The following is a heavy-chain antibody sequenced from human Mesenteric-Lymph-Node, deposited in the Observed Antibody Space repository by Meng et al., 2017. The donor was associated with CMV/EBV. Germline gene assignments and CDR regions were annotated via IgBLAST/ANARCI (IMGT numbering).Heavy chain of an antibody. J-gene: IGHJ6*02. Sequence: SETLSLTCTVSGGSISSSSYYWGWIRQPPGKGLEWIGSIHYSGSTYYNPSLKSRVTISVDTSKNQFSLKLSSVTAADTAVYYCARKPAANYYYYGMDVWGQGTTVTVSS. CDR2: IHYSGST. CDR3: ARKPAANYYYYGMDV. V-gene: IGHV4-39*07. CDR1: GGSISSSSYY. D-gene: IGHD2-2*01.